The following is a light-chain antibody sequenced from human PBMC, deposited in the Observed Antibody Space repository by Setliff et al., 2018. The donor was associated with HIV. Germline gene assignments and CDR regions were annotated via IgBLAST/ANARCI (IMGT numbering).Light chain of an antibody. CDR2: RAT. V-gene: IGLV2-23*01. CDR1: SSDVGRYNL. Sequence: QSALTQPASVSGSPGQSITISCTGTSSDVGRYNLVSWYQQHPGKAPKLMIYRATKRPSGVSNRFSGSKSGNTASLTISGLQAEDEADYYCCSNTGSNTYVFGTGTKVTV. CDR3: CSNTGSNTYV. J-gene: IGLJ1*01.